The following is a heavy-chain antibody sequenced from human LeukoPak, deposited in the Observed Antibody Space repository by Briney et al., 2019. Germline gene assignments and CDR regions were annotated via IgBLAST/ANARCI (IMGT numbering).Heavy chain of an antibody. J-gene: IGHJ4*02. CDR1: GFTFSSYG. CDR2: IRYDGSNK. CDR3: AKGVQQLLLSLYYFDY. D-gene: IGHD6-13*01. V-gene: IGHV3-30*02. Sequence: AGGSLRLSCAASGFTFSSYGMHWVRQAPGKGLEWVAFIRYDGSNKYYADSVKGRFTISRDNSKNTLYLQMSSLRAEDTAVYFCAKGVQQLLLSLYYFDYWGQGSLVTVSS.